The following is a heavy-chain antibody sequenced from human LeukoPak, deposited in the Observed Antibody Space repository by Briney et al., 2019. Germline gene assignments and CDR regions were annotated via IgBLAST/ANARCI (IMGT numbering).Heavy chain of an antibody. CDR3: ARTGEDLDGAFDI. CDR2: IYYSGST. CDR1: GGSISSYY. D-gene: IGHD3-10*01. J-gene: IGHJ3*02. V-gene: IGHV4-59*01. Sequence: KSSETLSLTCTVSGGSISSYYWSWIRQPPGKGLEWIGYIYYSGSTNYNPSLKSRVTISVDTSKNQFSLKLSSVTAADTAVYYCARTGEDLDGAFDIWGQGTMVTVSS.